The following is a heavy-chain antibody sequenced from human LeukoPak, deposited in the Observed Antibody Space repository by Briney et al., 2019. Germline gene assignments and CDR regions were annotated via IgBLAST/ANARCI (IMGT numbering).Heavy chain of an antibody. Sequence: GASVKVSCKASGYTFTSYAMNWVRQAPGQGLEWMGWINTNTGNPTYAQGFTGRFVFSLDTSVSTAYLQISSLKAEDTAVYYCAGDPHRVATYEYNWFDPWGQGTLVTVSS. D-gene: IGHD5-12*01. V-gene: IGHV7-4-1*02. J-gene: IGHJ5*02. CDR3: AGDPHRVATYEYNWFDP. CDR2: INTNTGNP. CDR1: GYTFTSYA.